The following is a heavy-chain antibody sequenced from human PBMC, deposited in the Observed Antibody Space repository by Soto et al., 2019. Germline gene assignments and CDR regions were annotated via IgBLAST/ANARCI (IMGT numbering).Heavy chain of an antibody. D-gene: IGHD2-2*01. V-gene: IGHV3-23*01. CDR3: AKDGRIVVLPAAMWRGAYYFDY. J-gene: IGHJ4*02. CDR1: GFTFSSYA. CDR2: ISGSGGST. Sequence: EVQLLESGGGLVQPGGSLRLSCAASGFTFSSYAMSWVRQAPGKGLEWVSAISGSGGSTYYADSVKGRFTIARDNSKNTLYLQRNSLRDEDTAVYYCAKDGRIVVLPAAMWRGAYYFDYWRQGTLVTVSS.